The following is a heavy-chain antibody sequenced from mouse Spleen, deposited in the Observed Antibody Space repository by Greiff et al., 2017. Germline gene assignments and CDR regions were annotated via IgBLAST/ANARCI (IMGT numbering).Heavy chain of an antibody. J-gene: IGHJ1*01. V-gene: IGHV5-12-2*01. CDR1: GFTFSSYT. Sequence: EVKVVESGGGLVQPGGSLKLSCAASGFTFSSYTMSWVRQTPEKRLEWVAYISNGGGSTYYPDTVKGRFTISRDNAKNTLYLQMSSLKSEDTAMYYCAREGYGHWYFDVWGAGTTVTVSS. CDR3: AREGYGHWYFDV. D-gene: IGHD1-2*01. CDR2: ISNGGGST.